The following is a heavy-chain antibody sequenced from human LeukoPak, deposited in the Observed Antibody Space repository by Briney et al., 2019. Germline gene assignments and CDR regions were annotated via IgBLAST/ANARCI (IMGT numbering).Heavy chain of an antibody. J-gene: IGHJ5*02. CDR3: ARFSSRGRTSNWFDP. CDR2: IYTSGST. V-gene: IGHV4-59*10. D-gene: IGHD1-14*01. CDR1: GGSFSGYY. Sequence: KPSETLSLTCAVYGGSFSGYYWSWIRQPAGKGLEWIGRIYTSGSTNYNPSLKSRVTMSVDTSKNQFSLKLSSVTAADTAVYYCARFSSRGRTSNWFDPWGQGTLVTVSS.